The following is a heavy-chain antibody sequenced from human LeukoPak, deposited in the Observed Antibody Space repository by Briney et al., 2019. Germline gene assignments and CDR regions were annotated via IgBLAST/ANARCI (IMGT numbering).Heavy chain of an antibody. CDR3: ARENSGSYSFDY. CDR1: GGSISSYY. Sequence: SETLSLTCTVSGGSISSYYWSWIRQPPGKGLEWIGYIYYSGSTNYNPSLKSRVTISVDTSKNQFTLKLSSVPAADTAVYYCARENSGSYSFDYWGQGTLVTVSS. CDR2: IYYSGST. J-gene: IGHJ4*02. D-gene: IGHD1-26*01. V-gene: IGHV4-59*12.